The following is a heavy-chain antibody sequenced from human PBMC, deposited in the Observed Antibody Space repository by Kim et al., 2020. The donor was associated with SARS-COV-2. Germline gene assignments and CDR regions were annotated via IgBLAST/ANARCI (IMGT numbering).Heavy chain of an antibody. CDR3: ARQRSADLDS. J-gene: IGHJ4*02. CDR2: YN. D-gene: IGHD2-15*01. V-gene: IGHV6-1*01. Sequence: YNDYAVSVKSRITINPDTSKNQFSLQLNSGTPEDTAVYYCARQRSADLDSWGQGTLVTVSS.